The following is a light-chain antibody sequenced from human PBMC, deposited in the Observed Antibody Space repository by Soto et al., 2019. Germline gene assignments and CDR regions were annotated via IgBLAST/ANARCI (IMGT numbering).Light chain of an antibody. CDR1: SSNIGSNT. CDR3: AVWDDSLNGYV. Sequence: QSVLTQPPSASGTPGQRVTISCSGSSSNIGSNTLNWYQHLPRAAPKLLIQSNNQRPSGVPDRFSGSQSGTSASLAISGLQSEDEADYYCAVWDDSLNGYVFGTGTKVTVL. CDR2: SNN. V-gene: IGLV1-44*01. J-gene: IGLJ1*01.